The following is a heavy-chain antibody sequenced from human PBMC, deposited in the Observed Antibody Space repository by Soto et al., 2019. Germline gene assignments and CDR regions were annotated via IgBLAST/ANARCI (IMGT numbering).Heavy chain of an antibody. CDR3: ERGFGRFNS. Sequence: EVQLLESGGGLVQPGGSLRLSCGVSGFTFNDFEMNWVRQAPGKGLEWLAYIDGSGTTKKYADSVRGRFTISRDNPHNSLFLPMSSLSAAATAISYWERGFGRFNSGCQGTLVSVSS. CDR1: GFTFNDFE. J-gene: IGHJ4*02. D-gene: IGHD3-10*01. V-gene: IGHV3-48*03. CDR2: IDGSGTTK.